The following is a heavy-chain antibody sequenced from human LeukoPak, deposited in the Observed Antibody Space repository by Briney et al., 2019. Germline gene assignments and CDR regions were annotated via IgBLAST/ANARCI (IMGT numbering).Heavy chain of an antibody. V-gene: IGHV3-53*01. Sequence: GGSLRLSCAASGFTVSNSFMTWVRQAPGKGLEWVSVIYSGGDTYYTDSVKGRFTISRDNSKNTLFLQMNGLRADDTAVYYCAKTGGPWEWGQGTLVTVSS. CDR2: IYSGGDT. D-gene: IGHD7-27*01. J-gene: IGHJ4*02. CDR1: GFTVSNSF. CDR3: AKTGGPWE.